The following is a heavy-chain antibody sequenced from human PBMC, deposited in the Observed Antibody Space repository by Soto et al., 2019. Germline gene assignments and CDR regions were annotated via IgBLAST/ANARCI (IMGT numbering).Heavy chain of an antibody. D-gene: IGHD3-3*01. CDR3: ARSSGGNFGIIIEGSNWFDP. CDR2: INPHGGST. Sequence: AASVKVSCKAPGDTFTSYYLNWVRQAPGQGLEWMGVINPHGGSTKYAQKFQGRITMTRDTSRSTVYMELSSLRSDDTAIYYCARSSGGNFGIIIEGSNWFDPWGQGTLVTVS. V-gene: IGHV1-46*01. J-gene: IGHJ5*02. CDR1: GDTFTSYY.